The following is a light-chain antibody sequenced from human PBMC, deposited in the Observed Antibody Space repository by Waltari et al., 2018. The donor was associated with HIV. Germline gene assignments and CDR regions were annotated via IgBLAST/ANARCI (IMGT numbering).Light chain of an antibody. CDR1: QSVLYSSNNKNY. CDR3: QQYYSTPFT. CDR2: WAS. J-gene: IGKJ4*01. V-gene: IGKV4-1*01. Sequence: DIVMTQSPDSLVVSLGERATINCKSSQSVLYSSNNKNYLAGYQQKPGQPPKLLIYWASTRESGVPDRFSGSGSGTDFTLTISSLQAEDVAGYYCQQYYSTPFTFGGGTKVEIK.